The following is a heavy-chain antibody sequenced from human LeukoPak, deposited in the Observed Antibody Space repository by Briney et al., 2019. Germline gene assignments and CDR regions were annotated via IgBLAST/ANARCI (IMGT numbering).Heavy chain of an antibody. J-gene: IGHJ4*02. CDR1: GFIFSDYG. Sequence: GGSLKLSCTASGFIFSDYGMHWVRQPPGKGLEWVAFISNNGSHIYYGDSVKGRFTISRDNSKNTLYLQMNSLRAEDTAVYYCAKGTLDIVVVPAAPKVYYFDYWGQGTLVTVSS. CDR3: AKGTLDIVVVPAAPKVYYFDY. CDR2: ISNNGSHI. D-gene: IGHD2-2*01. V-gene: IGHV3-30*18.